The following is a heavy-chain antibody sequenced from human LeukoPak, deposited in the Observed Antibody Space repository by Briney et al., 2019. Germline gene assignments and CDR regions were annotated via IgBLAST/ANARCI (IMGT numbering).Heavy chain of an antibody. CDR3: ARVDFWSGYYPDY. Sequence: PSETLSLTCTVSGGSISSSSYYWGWIRQPPGKGLEWIGSIYYSGSTYYNPSLKSRVTISIDTSKNQFSLKLSSVTAADTAVYYCARVDFWSGYYPDYWGQGTLVTVSS. D-gene: IGHD3-3*01. J-gene: IGHJ4*02. CDR2: IYYSGST. CDR1: GGSISSSSYY. V-gene: IGHV4-39*07.